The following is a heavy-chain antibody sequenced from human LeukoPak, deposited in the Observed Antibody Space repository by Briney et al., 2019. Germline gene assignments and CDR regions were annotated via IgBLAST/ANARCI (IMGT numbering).Heavy chain of an antibody. J-gene: IGHJ4*02. V-gene: IGHV3-15*01. Sequence: GGSLRLSCAASGFTFSNAWMSWVRQAPGKGLEWVGRIKSKIDGGTIGYAAPVKGRFTISRDDSKNTLYLQMNSLKTEDTAVYYCNTGLTSPPGSGSHDYWGQGTLVTVSS. CDR2: IKSKIDGGTI. D-gene: IGHD3-10*01. CDR1: GFTFSNAW. CDR3: NTGLTSPPGSGSHDY.